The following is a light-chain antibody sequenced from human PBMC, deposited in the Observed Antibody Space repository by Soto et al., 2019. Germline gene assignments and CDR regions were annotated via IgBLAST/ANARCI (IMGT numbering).Light chain of an antibody. J-gene: IGLJ1*01. Sequence: QSVLTQPPSVSGAPGQRVTISCTGSSSNIGAGYDVHWYQQLPGTAPKLLIYGNSNRPSGAPDRFSGSKSGTSASLAITGLQAEGEADYYCQSYDSSLSGYVFGTGTKVTVL. CDR3: QSYDSSLSGYV. CDR2: GNS. CDR1: SSNIGAGYD. V-gene: IGLV1-40*01.